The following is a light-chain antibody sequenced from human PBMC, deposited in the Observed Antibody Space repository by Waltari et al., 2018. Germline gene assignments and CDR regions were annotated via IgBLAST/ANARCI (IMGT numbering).Light chain of an antibody. V-gene: IGLV1-44*01. CDR2: SNN. Sequence: QSVLTHPPSASGTPGQRVTISCSGSSSNSGNNLETWSQPPPGTAPKLLIFSNNQRPSGVPDRFSGSKPGNSASLAISGLQSDDEAEYYCAAWDDSLNGYVFGTGTKVTVL. CDR3: AAWDDSLNGYV. CDR1: SSNSGNNL. J-gene: IGLJ1*01.